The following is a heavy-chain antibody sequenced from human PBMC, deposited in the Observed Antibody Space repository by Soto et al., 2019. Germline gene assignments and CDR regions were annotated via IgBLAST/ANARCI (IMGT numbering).Heavy chain of an antibody. CDR3: ARDRWGYCSGGSCYSRYTDAFDI. CDR1: GFTVSSNY. Sequence: GGSLRLSCAASGFTVSSNYMSWVRQAPGKGLEWVSVIYSGGSTYYADSVKGRFTISRDNSKNTLYLQMNSLRAEDTAVYYCARDRWGYCSGGSCYSRYTDAFDIWGQGTMVTVSS. V-gene: IGHV3-66*01. CDR2: IYSGGST. J-gene: IGHJ3*02. D-gene: IGHD2-15*01.